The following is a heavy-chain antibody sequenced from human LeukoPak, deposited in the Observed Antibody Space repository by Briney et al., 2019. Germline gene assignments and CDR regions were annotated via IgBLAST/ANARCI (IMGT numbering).Heavy chain of an antibody. CDR2: IYYSGST. CDR3: AREGGRGYFDY. V-gene: IGHV4-59*12. D-gene: IGHD1-26*01. Sequence: PSETLSLTCIVSAGSTRGYYWSWIRQPPGKGLEWIGYIYYSGSTKYNPSLKSRVTISVDTSERQFSLKLSSVTAADTAVYYCAREGGRGYFDYWGQGTLVTVSS. CDR1: AGSTRGYY. J-gene: IGHJ4*02.